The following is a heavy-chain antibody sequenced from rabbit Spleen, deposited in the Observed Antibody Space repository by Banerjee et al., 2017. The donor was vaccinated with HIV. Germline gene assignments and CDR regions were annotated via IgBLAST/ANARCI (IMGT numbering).Heavy chain of an antibody. D-gene: IGHD2-1*01. Sequence: QSLEESGGDLVKPGASLTLTCTASGFSFSSNYWICWVRQAPGKGPEWIGCIYTGSGGTYYASWAKGRFTISKTSSTTVTLQMTSLTAADTATYFCARGNGDSAYRLLYGMDLWGQGTLVTVS. J-gene: IGHJ6*01. V-gene: IGHV1S40*01. CDR2: IYTGSGGT. CDR3: ARGNGDSAYRLLYGMDL. CDR1: GFSFSSNYW.